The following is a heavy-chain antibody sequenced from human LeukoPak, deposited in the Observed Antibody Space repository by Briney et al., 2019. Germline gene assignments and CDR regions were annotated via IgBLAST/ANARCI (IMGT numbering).Heavy chain of an antibody. V-gene: IGHV1-69*06. J-gene: IGHJ6*03. CDR2: IIPIFGTA. CDR3: ARTTEAYYYYMDV. D-gene: IGHD1-1*01. CDR1: GGTFSSYA. Sequence: SVKVSCKASGGTFSSYAISWVRQAPGQGLEWMGGIIPIFGTANYAQKFQGRVTITADKSTSTACVELSSLRSEDTAVYYCARTTEAYYYYMDVWGIGTTVTVSS.